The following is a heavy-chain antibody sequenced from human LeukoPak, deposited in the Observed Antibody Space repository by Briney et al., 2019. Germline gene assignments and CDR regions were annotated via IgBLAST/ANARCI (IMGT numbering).Heavy chain of an antibody. Sequence: GESLKISCKGSGYSFTSYGISWVRQAPGQGLEWMGWISAYDGNTNYAQKLQGRVTMTTDTSTSTAYMELRSLRSDDTAVYYCARGGTTIFGVVDYYMDVWGKGTTVTVSS. D-gene: IGHD3-3*01. CDR2: ISAYDGNT. CDR3: ARGGTTIFGVVDYYMDV. J-gene: IGHJ6*03. V-gene: IGHV1-18*01. CDR1: GYSFTSYG.